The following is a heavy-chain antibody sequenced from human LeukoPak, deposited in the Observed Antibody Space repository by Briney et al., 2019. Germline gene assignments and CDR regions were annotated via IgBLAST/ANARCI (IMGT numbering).Heavy chain of an antibody. CDR2: VNPNSGNT. CDR1: GYAFTNYN. CDR3: ARGRCVGSPNCYYFDS. J-gene: IGHJ4*02. V-gene: IGHV1-8*01. Sequence: ASVKVSCKASGYAFTNYNINWVRQATGQGFEWIGWVNPNSGNTGFDQKFQGRVTITRDTSISTAYMEVDDLRSEDTAVYYCARGRCVGSPNCYYFDSWGQGTLVTVSS. D-gene: IGHD2-2*01.